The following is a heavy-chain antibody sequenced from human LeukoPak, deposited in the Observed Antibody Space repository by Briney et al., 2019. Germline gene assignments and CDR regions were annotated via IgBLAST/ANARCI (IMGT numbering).Heavy chain of an antibody. CDR3: ARFGVDYDMDV. CDR1: GGSISGHY. V-gene: IGHV4-59*11. D-gene: IGHD3-16*01. CDR2: IHYSGRP. J-gene: IGHJ6*02. Sequence: SETLSLTCTVSGGSISGHYWTWIRQPPGKGLEWIGQIHYSGRPDYNPSLKSRVTVSVDTPKSQLSLKVTSVTGADTAVYYCARFGVDYDMDVWGQGTTVTVSS.